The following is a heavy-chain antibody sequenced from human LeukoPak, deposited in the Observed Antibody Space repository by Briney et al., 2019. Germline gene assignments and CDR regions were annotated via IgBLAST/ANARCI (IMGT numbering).Heavy chain of an antibody. Sequence: SQTLSLTCTVSGGSISSGGYYWSWIRQPPGKGLEWIGYIYHSGSTYYNPSLKSRVTISVDRSKNQFSLKLSSVTAADTAVYYCARVAAAGTVSAFDIWGQGTMVTVSS. V-gene: IGHV4-30-2*01. CDR3: ARVAAAGTVSAFDI. D-gene: IGHD6-13*01. CDR1: GGSISSGGYY. CDR2: IYHSGST. J-gene: IGHJ3*02.